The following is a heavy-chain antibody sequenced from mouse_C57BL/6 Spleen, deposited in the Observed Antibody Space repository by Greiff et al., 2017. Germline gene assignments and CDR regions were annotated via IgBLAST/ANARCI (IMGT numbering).Heavy chain of an antibody. V-gene: IGHV1-62-2*01. CDR2: FYPGSGSI. Sequence: QVQLQQSGAELVKPGASVKLSCKASGYTFTEYTIHWVKQRSGQGLEWIGWFYPGSGSIKYNEKFKDKATLTADKSSSTAYMELRRLTSEDSAVYLCARREAADYYGSSYGWDVEVWGTGTTVTVSS. J-gene: IGHJ1*03. CDR3: ARREAADYYGSSYGWDVEV. D-gene: IGHD1-1*01. CDR1: GYTFTEYT.